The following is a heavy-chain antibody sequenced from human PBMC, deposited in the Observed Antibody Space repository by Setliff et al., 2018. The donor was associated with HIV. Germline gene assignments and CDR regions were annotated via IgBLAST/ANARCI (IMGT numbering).Heavy chain of an antibody. V-gene: IGHV4-4*07. CDR3: ARPGSSSYYYAMDV. J-gene: IGHJ6*02. Sequence: NPSETLSLTCSFSGGSISSHYWSWIRQTPGKGLEWIGPIYNAGRISYNPSLRSRVTFSVDTSKNQFSLNLRSVTAADTAVYYCARPGSSSYYYAMDVWGQGTTVTVSS. CDR2: IYNAGRI. CDR1: GGSISSHY. D-gene: IGHD3-10*01.